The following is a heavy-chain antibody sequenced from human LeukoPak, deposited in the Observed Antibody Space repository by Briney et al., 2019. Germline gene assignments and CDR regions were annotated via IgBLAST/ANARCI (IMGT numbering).Heavy chain of an antibody. CDR2: INHSGST. V-gene: IGHV4-34*01. CDR1: GGSFSGYY. Sequence: SETLSLTCAVYGGSFSGYYWSWIRQPPGKGLEWIGEINHSGSTNYNPSLKSRVTISVDTSKNQFSLKLSSVTAADTAVYYCARGNGYDTPWWYFDLWGRGTLVTVSS. CDR3: ARGNGYDTPWWYFDL. D-gene: IGHD5-12*01. J-gene: IGHJ2*01.